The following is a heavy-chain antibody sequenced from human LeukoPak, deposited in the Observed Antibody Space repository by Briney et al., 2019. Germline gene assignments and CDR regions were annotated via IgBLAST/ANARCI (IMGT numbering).Heavy chain of an antibody. CDR3: AKDSPTYYYDSSGYSHD. D-gene: IGHD3-22*01. CDR2: ISSSSSTI. CDR1: GFTFSSYS. V-gene: IGHV3-48*02. J-gene: IGHJ4*02. Sequence: GGSLRLSCAASGFTFSSYSMNWVRQAPGKGLEWVSYISSSSSTIYYADSVKGRFTISRDNAKNSLYLQMNSLRDEDTAVYYCAKDSPTYYYDSSGYSHDWGQGTLVTVSS.